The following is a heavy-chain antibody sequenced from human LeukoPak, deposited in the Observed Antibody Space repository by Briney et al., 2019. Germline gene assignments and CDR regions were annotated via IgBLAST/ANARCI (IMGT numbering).Heavy chain of an antibody. CDR1: GFTFSSYW. J-gene: IGHJ6*03. Sequence: GGSLRLSCAASGFTFSSYWMHWVRQAPGKGLVWVSRINSDGSSTSYADSVKGRFTISRDNAKNTPYLQMNSLRAEDTAVYYCARDGGNRGYMDVWGKGTTVTVSS. CDR3: ARDGGNRGYMDV. V-gene: IGHV3-74*01. D-gene: IGHD2/OR15-2a*01. CDR2: INSDGSST.